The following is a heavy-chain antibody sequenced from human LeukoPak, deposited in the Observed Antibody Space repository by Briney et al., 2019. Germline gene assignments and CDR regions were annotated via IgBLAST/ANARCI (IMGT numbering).Heavy chain of an antibody. V-gene: IGHV1-69*04. CDR3: ARSTVTREY. D-gene: IGHD4-17*01. Sequence: SVKVSCKASGGTFSSYAINWVRQAPGQGLEWMGTFIPIPGIANYAQKFQGRVTITADKSASTAYMELSSLRSEDTAVYYRARSTVTREYWGQGTLVTVSS. CDR1: GGTFSSYA. J-gene: IGHJ4*02. CDR2: FIPIPGIA.